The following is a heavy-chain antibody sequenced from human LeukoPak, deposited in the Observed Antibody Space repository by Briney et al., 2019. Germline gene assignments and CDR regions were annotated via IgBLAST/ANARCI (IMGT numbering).Heavy chain of an antibody. V-gene: IGHV3-23*01. Sequence: GGSLRLSCGGSGFIFSSYATNWVRQTPVKGLEWPSAISSDGRHIYYTDYVKGRFTTSRDNSRNTVYLQMNGLRVEDSAVYYCATVMGSSPSTAYFAYWGQGTLVTVSS. D-gene: IGHD6-6*01. J-gene: IGHJ4*02. CDR3: ATVMGSSPSTAYFAY. CDR1: GFIFSSYA. CDR2: ISSDGRHI.